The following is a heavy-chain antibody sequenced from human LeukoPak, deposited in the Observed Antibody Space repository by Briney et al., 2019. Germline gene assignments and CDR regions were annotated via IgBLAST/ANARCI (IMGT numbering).Heavy chain of an antibody. Sequence: GGSLRLSCAASGFTLSSHWMSWVRQAPGKGLEWVANINQDGSAKYFVDSVKGRFTISRDNAKNSMYLQMNSLRAEDTAVYYCARWEIRGTAHKLDYWGQGTLVTVSS. CDR1: GFTLSSHW. CDR2: INQDGSAK. J-gene: IGHJ4*02. V-gene: IGHV3-7*01. CDR3: ARWEIRGTAHKLDY. D-gene: IGHD1-7*01.